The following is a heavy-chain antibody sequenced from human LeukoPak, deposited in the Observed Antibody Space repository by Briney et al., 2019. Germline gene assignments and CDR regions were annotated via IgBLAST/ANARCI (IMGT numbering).Heavy chain of an antibody. CDR1: GFTFSNAW. Sequence: GGSLRLSCAASGFTFSNAWMSWVRQAPGKGLEWVGRIKSKTDGGTTDYAAPVKGRFTISRDDSKNTLYLQMNSLRAEDTAVYYCARLDSSGWPHGNWGQGTLVTVSS. V-gene: IGHV3-15*01. D-gene: IGHD6-19*01. J-gene: IGHJ4*02. CDR3: ARLDSSGWPHGN. CDR2: IKSKTDGGTT.